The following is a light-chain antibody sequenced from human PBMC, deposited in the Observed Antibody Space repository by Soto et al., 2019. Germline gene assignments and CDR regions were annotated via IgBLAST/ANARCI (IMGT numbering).Light chain of an antibody. V-gene: IGKV3-20*01. CDR1: QSVNSY. CDR2: GAS. J-gene: IGKJ4*01. Sequence: EIVLTQSPGTLSLSPGERAPLSCGASQSVNSYLAWYQQIPGQAPRLLIYGASSRATGIPDRFSGSGSGTDFTLTISRLEPEDFEVYYCQQYYTSALTFGGGTKVDIK. CDR3: QQYYTSALT.